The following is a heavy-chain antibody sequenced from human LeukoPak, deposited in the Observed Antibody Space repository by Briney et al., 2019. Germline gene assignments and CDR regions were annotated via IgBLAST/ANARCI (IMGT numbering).Heavy chain of an antibody. CDR3: ARVDVAAAAPSDY. V-gene: IGHV3-53*04. Sequence: GGPLRLSCAASGFTVSSNYMSWVRQAPGKGLEWVSVIYSGGSTYYADSVKGRFTISRHNSKNTLYLQMNSLRAEDTAVYYCARVDVAAAAPSDYWGQGTLVTVSS. J-gene: IGHJ4*02. D-gene: IGHD6-13*01. CDR1: GFTVSSNY. CDR2: IYSGGST.